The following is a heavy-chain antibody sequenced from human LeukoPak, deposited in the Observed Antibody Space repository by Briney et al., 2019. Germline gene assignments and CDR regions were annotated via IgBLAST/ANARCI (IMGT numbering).Heavy chain of an antibody. CDR3: AGVSTMIVVDAFDI. CDR2: IYSGGST. V-gene: IGHV3-53*01. Sequence: GGSLRLSCAASGFTVSSNYMSWVRQAPGKGLEWVSVIYSGGSTYYADSVKGRFTISRDNSKNTLYLQMNSLSAEDTAVYYCAGVSTMIVVDAFDIWGQGTMVTVSS. D-gene: IGHD3-22*01. J-gene: IGHJ3*02. CDR1: GFTVSSNY.